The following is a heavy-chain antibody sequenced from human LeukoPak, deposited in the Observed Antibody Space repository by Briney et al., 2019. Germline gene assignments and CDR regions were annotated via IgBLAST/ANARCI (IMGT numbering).Heavy chain of an antibody. CDR1: GSTFSRYW. Sequence: GGSLRLSCAASGSTFSRYWMHWVRQAPGKGLVWVSRVKSDGSDTIYADSVKGRFTISRDHAKNTLYLQMDSLRAEDTAVYYCTTGIGNYYYYWGQGTLVTVAS. J-gene: IGHJ4*02. V-gene: IGHV3-74*01. CDR2: VKSDGSDT. CDR3: TTGIGNYYYY. D-gene: IGHD3-10*01.